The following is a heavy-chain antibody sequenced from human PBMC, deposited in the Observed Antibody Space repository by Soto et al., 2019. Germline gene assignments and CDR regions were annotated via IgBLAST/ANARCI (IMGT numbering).Heavy chain of an antibody. V-gene: IGHV1-18*01. Sequence: QVQLVQSGAEVKKPGASVKVSCKASGYSFTSYGISWVRQAPGQGLEWLGWISAYNGNTKYAQKLQGRVTTTTDTPTSTAYMELRSLISYDTAVYYCASDLAVALIDYWGQGTLVTVSS. CDR1: GYSFTSYG. CDR3: ASDLAVALIDY. D-gene: IGHD6-19*01. J-gene: IGHJ4*02. CDR2: ISAYNGNT.